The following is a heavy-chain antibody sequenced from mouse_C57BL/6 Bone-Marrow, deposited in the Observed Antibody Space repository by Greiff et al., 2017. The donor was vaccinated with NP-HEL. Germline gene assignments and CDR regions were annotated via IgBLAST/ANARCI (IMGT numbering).Heavy chain of an antibody. J-gene: IGHJ1*03. Sequence: EVMLVESGGGLVQPGESLKLSCESNEYEFPSHDMSWVRKTPEKRLELVAAINSDGGSTYYPDTMERRFIISRDHTKKTLYLQMSSLRSEDTALYYCARHEEYDDGWYFDVWGTGTTVTVSS. CDR2: INSDGGST. D-gene: IGHD2-14*01. CDR1: EYEFPSHD. V-gene: IGHV5-2*01. CDR3: ARHEEYDDGWYFDV.